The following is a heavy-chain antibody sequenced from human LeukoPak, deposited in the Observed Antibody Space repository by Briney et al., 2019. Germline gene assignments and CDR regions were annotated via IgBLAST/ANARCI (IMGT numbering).Heavy chain of an antibody. CDR2: IYTSGST. D-gene: IGHD6-19*01. V-gene: IGHV4-61*02. Sequence: PSETLSLTCTVSGCSISSGSYYWSGIRQPAGKGLEWIGRIYTSGSTNYNPSLKSRVTISVDTSKNQYSLKLSSVTAADTAVYDCASTVAGKLYNWFDPWGQGTLVTVSS. J-gene: IGHJ5*02. CDR3: ASTVAGKLYNWFDP. CDR1: GCSISSGSYY.